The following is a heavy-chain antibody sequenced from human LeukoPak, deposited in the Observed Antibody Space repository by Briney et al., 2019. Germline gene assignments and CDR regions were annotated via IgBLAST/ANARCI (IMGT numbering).Heavy chain of an antibody. D-gene: IGHD3-3*01. CDR1: GGSLRGYY. CDR3: ARGGRDFWSGYLDYYYYYYRDV. J-gene: IGHJ6*03. CDR2: INHSGST. Sequence: PSQTLSLTRALYGGSLRGYYWSWIRQPPGKGLEWIGEINHSGSTNYNPSLKSRVTISVDTSTKQFSLKLSSVTAADTAVYYCARGGRDFWSGYLDYYYYYYRDVWGKETADTVFS. V-gene: IGHV4-34*01.